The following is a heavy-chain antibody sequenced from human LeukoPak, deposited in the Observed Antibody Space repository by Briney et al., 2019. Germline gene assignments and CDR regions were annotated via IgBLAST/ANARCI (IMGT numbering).Heavy chain of an antibody. CDR3: ARGLYGYGHAPFDY. D-gene: IGHD5-18*01. V-gene: IGHV3-21*01. Sequence: GGSLRLSCAASGFTFSSYSMNWVRQAPGKGLEWVSSISSSSSYIYYADSVKGRFTVSRDNAKNSLYLQMNSLRAEDTAVYYCARGLYGYGHAPFDYWGQGTLVTVSS. J-gene: IGHJ4*02. CDR1: GFTFSSYS. CDR2: ISSSSSYI.